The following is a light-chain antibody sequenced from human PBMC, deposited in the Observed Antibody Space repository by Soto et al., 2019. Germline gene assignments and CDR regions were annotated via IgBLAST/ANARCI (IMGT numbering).Light chain of an antibody. CDR2: DYG. V-gene: IGLV1-40*01. CDR1: SSNIGAGYH. J-gene: IGLJ2*01. CDR3: QSYDSSLTAVV. Sequence: QSVLTQPPSVSGAPGQRVTISCTGSSSNIGAGYHVHWYQQVPGTAPKLLMYDYGNRPSGVPDRFSASESDTSASLVITGLQADDEADYYCQSYDSSLTAVVFGGGTKLTVL.